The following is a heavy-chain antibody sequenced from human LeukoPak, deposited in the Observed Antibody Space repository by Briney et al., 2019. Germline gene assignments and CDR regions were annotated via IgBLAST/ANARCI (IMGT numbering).Heavy chain of an antibody. CDR3: ARDRGSYGAFDI. CDR2: IYYSGST. Sequence: SETLSLTCTVSGDSISSFDYYWSWIRQPPGKGLEWIGYIYYSGSTNYNPSLKSRVTISVDTSKNQFSLKLSSVTAADTAVYYCARDRGSYGAFDIWGQGTMVTVSS. D-gene: IGHD1-26*01. J-gene: IGHJ3*02. CDR1: GDSISSFDYY. V-gene: IGHV4-61*08.